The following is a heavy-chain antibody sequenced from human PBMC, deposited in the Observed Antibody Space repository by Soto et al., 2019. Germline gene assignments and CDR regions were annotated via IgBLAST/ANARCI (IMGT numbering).Heavy chain of an antibody. D-gene: IGHD2-15*01. CDR3: TSRWTEAATKGEGFDI. CDR1: NGSIANYY. V-gene: IGHV4-59*01. J-gene: IGHJ3*02. Sequence: QVQLQESGPGLVKPSETLSLTCTVSNGSIANYYWCWIRQPAGKGLEWIGFIYYSGSTNYNPSLKRRVTISVDMSKSQQSLRLSSVTAAHTAVYYWTSRWTEAATKGEGFDIWGQGTMVSVSS. CDR2: IYYSGST.